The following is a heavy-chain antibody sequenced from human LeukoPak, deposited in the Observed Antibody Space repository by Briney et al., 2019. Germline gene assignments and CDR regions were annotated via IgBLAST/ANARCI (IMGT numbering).Heavy chain of an antibody. CDR1: GGSITNYY. CDR2: IYHSGST. CDR3: ARGEYYYDSSGLDY. V-gene: IGHV4-59*01. J-gene: IGHJ4*02. Sequence: SETQSLTCTVSGGSITNYYWNWIRQPPGKGLEWIGYIYHSGSTNYNPSLKSRLTMSIDSSKKQFSLKLGSVTSADTAVYYCARGEYYYDSSGLDYWGQGTLVTVSS. D-gene: IGHD3-22*01.